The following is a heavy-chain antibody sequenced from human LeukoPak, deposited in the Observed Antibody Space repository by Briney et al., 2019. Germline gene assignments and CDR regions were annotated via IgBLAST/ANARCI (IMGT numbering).Heavy chain of an antibody. CDR1: GFTFSSYG. V-gene: IGHV3-30*18. J-gene: IGHJ6*02. CDR2: ISYDGSNK. CDR3: AKDNQGIWSGYFYYYYGMDV. D-gene: IGHD3-3*01. Sequence: QPGRSLILSCAASGFTFSSYGMHWVRQAPGKGLGWVAVISYDGSNKYYADSVQGRFTIPRDNSKNTLYLQMNSLRAEDTAVYYCAKDNQGIWSGYFYYYYGMDVWGQGTTVTVSS.